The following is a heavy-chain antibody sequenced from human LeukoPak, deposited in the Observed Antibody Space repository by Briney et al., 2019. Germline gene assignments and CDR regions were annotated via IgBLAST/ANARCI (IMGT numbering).Heavy chain of an antibody. D-gene: IGHD2-2*02. V-gene: IGHV4-4*07. CDR1: GGSIGNFY. CDR3: ARAIGVYAFDV. J-gene: IGHJ3*01. Sequence: SETLSLTCTVSGGSIGNFYWSWIRQPAGKGLEWIGRLNNGGDTNYSPSPRSRVTISVDTSKNHFSLILSSVTVADTAIYCCARAIGVYAFDVWGQGTMVTVSS. CDR2: LNNGGDT.